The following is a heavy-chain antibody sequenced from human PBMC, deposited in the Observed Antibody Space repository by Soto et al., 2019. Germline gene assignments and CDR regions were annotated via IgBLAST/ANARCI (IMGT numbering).Heavy chain of an antibody. D-gene: IGHD2-2*01. V-gene: IGHV1-18*01. CDR2: ISAYNGNT. Sequence: GASVKVSCKASGYTFTSYGISWVRQAPGQGLEWMGWISAYNGNTNYAQKLQGRVTMTTDTSTSTAYMELRSLRSDDTAVYYCARVPHCSSTSCYSVWFDPWGQGTLVTVSS. CDR3: ARVPHCSSTSCYSVWFDP. J-gene: IGHJ5*02. CDR1: GYTFTSYG.